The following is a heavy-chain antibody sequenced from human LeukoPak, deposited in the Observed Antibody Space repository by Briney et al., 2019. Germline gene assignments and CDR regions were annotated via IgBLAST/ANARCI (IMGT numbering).Heavy chain of an antibody. D-gene: IGHD2-15*01. Sequence: PGRSLRLSCAASGFTYTKHAMHWVRQAPGKGLEWVAVISYDGSNKKYADSVKGRFTISRDNSKNTLYLQMNSLRAEDTAVYYCARDLRRYCSGGSCSYFDYWGQGTLVTVSS. J-gene: IGHJ4*02. CDR2: ISYDGSNK. CDR1: GFTYTKHA. CDR3: ARDLRRYCSGGSCSYFDY. V-gene: IGHV3-30*04.